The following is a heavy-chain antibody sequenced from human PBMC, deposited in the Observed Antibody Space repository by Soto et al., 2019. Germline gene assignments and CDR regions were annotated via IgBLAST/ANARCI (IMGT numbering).Heavy chain of an antibody. D-gene: IGHD3-22*01. CDR2: IDPSGGRT. CDR3: ARDRYSSGWEVTHFDY. CDR1: GDTFTSYY. V-gene: IGHV1-46*01. J-gene: IGHJ4*02. Sequence: QVQLVQSGAEVKKPGASVKVSCKASGDTFTSYYMYWVRQAPGQGLEWMGIIDPSGGRTSFAQKFQGRVTMTRDTSTSTVYMELSSLTSEDTAVYYCARDRYSSGWEVTHFDYWGQGTLVTVSP.